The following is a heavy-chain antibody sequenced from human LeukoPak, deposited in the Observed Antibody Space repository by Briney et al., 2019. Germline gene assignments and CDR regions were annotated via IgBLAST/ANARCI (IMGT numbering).Heavy chain of an antibody. CDR1: GFSFRSHG. CDR3: ARSRGGSGSYYTYTPFDY. CDR2: IYSGGST. D-gene: IGHD3-10*01. J-gene: IGHJ4*02. Sequence: GGTLRLSCAASGFSFRSHGMNWVRQAPGKGLEWVSVIYSGGSTYYADSVKGRFTISRDNSKNTLYLQMNSLRAEDTAVYYCARSRGGSGSYYTYTPFDYWGQGTLVTVSS. V-gene: IGHV3-53*01.